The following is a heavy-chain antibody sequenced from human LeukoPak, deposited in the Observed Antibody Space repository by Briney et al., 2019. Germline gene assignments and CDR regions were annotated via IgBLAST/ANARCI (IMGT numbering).Heavy chain of an antibody. J-gene: IGHJ4*02. CDR1: GYSISSSNW. D-gene: IGHD1-26*01. CDR3: ARAKWEPEVYFDY. V-gene: IGHV4-28*05. Sequence: SETLSLTCAVSGYSISSSNWRGWIRQPPGKGLEWIGYIYYSGSIYYNPSLKSRVTMSVDTSKNQFSLKLSSVTAVDTAVYYCARAKWEPEVYFDYWGQGTLVTVSS. CDR2: IYYSGSI.